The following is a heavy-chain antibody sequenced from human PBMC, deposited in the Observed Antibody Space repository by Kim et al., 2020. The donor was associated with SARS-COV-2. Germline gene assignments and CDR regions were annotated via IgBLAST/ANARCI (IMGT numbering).Heavy chain of an antibody. V-gene: IGHV4-59*08. CDR2: VYFGGAT. CDR1: HGSIIGYY. CDR3: ARHFRDSSSYYNWDF. Sequence: SETLSLTCTVSHGSIIGYYWSWIRQPPGKGLEWIGYVYFGGATKYNSSLGSRVSLSLQTSSNQVSLNLRSVTAADTAVYYCARHFRDSSSYYNWDFWGQGTLVTVSS. J-gene: IGHJ4*02. D-gene: IGHD3-10*01.